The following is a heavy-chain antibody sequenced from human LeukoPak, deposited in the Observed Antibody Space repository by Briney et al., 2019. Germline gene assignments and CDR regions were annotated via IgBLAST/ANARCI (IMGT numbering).Heavy chain of an antibody. J-gene: IGHJ4*02. D-gene: IGHD3-9*01. V-gene: IGHV2-5*02. CDR1: GFSLSTSGVG. CDR2: IYWDDDK. Sequence: SGPTLVKPTQTLTLTCTFSGFSLSTSGVGVGWIRQPPGKALEWPALIYWDDDKRYSPSLKSRLTITKDTSKNQVVLTMTNMDPVDTATYYCAHTTPHYDILTGSYYFDYWGQGTLVTVSS. CDR3: AHTTPHYDILTGSYYFDY.